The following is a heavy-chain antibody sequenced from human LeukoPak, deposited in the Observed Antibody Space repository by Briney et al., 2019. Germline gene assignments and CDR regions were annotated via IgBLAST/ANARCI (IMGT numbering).Heavy chain of an antibody. D-gene: IGHD3-22*01. CDR2: T. J-gene: IGHJ3*02. CDR3: ARGSQTADYYDSSGYYLAAFDI. V-gene: IGHV4-31*02. Sequence: TYYNPSPKSRVTISVDTSKNQFSLKLSSVTAADTAVYYCARGSQTADYYDSSGYYLAAFDIWGQGTMVTVSS.